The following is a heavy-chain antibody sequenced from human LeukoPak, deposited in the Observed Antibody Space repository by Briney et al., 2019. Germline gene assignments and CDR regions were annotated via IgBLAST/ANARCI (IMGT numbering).Heavy chain of an antibody. Sequence: GGSLRLSCAASGFTFSSYAMHWVRQAPGKGLEWVAVISYDGSNKYYADSVKGRFTISRDNSKNTLYLQMNSLGAEDTAVYYCARDQNYDSSGYYPSGGDYWGQGTLVTVSS. CDR3: ARDQNYDSSGYYPSGGDY. D-gene: IGHD3-22*01. V-gene: IGHV3-30-3*01. CDR1: GFTFSSYA. J-gene: IGHJ4*02. CDR2: ISYDGSNK.